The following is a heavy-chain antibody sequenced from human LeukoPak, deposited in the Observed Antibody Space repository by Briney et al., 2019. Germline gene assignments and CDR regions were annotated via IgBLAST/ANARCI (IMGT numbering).Heavy chain of an antibody. D-gene: IGHD6-13*01. CDR3: ARLKRSSSWYDNWFDP. J-gene: IGHJ5*02. CDR2: IYPGDSAT. CDR1: GYSFTSYW. V-gene: IGHV5-51*01. Sequence: GESLNISCKGSGYSFTSYWIGWVRQMPGKGLEWMGIIYPGDSATRYSPSFQGQVTISAGKSISTAYLQWSSLKASDTAMYYCARLKRSSSWYDNWFDPWGQGTLVTVSS.